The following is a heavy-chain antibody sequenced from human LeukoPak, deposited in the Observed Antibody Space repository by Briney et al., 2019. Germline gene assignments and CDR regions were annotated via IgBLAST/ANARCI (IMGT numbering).Heavy chain of an antibody. J-gene: IGHJ4*02. D-gene: IGHD6-25*01. CDR3: ARGLAAKQRYFDY. Sequence: SETLSLTCAVYGGSFSGYYWSWIRQPPGKGLEWIGEINHSGSTNYNPSLKSRVTISVDTSKNQFSLKLSSVTAADTAVYYCARGLAAKQRYFDYWGQGTLVTVSS. V-gene: IGHV4-34*01. CDR2: INHSGST. CDR1: GGSFSGYY.